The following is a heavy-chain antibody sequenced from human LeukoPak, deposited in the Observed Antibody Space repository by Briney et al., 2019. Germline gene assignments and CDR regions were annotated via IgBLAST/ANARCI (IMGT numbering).Heavy chain of an antibody. D-gene: IGHD1-26*01. J-gene: IGHJ4*02. V-gene: IGHV1-18*04. CDR1: GYIFTSYY. CDR3: ASGWGSYDYYFNY. Sequence: ASVKVSCKASGYIFTSYYMHWVRQAPGQGLEWMGWISAYKGNTNYAQRHQGRVTMTTDTSTSTAYMELRSLRYDDTAVYYCASGWGSYDYYFNYWGQGTLVTVSS. CDR2: ISAYKGNT.